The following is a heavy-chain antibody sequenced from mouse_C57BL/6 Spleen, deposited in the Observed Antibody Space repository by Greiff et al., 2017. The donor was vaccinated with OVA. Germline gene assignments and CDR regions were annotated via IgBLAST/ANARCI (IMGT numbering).Heavy chain of an antibody. CDR2: IYPSDSET. CDR1: GYTFTSYW. Sequence: QVQLQQPGAELVRPGSSVKLSCKASGYTFTSYWMDWVKQRPGQGLEWIGNIYPSDSETHYNQKFKDKATLTVDKSSSTAYMQLSSLTSEDSAVYSCARSVGGNYICAYWGKGTLVTVSA. V-gene: IGHV1-61*01. D-gene: IGHD2-1*01. CDR3: ARSVGGNYICAY. J-gene: IGHJ3*01.